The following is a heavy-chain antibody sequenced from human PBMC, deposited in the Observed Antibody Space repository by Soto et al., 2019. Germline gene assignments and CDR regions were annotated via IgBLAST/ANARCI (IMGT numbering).Heavy chain of an antibody. CDR1: GYTFTRYY. V-gene: IGHV1-46*01. J-gene: IGHJ4*02. CDR3: ARNPHYCGGDCYQEY. D-gene: IGHD2-21*02. Sequence: QVQLVQSGAEVKKPGASVKVSCKASGYTFTRYYIHWVRQAPGQGLEWMGIINPSGGATSYAQKFQGRVTMTRDTSTTTVYMELSSLRSDDTAVYYCARNPHYCGGDCYQEYWGQGIQVTVSS. CDR2: INPSGGAT.